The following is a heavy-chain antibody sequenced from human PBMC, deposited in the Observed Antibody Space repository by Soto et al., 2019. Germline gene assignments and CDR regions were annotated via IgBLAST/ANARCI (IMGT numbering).Heavy chain of an antibody. CDR2: ISGSGGST. V-gene: IGHV3-23*01. J-gene: IGHJ4*02. CDR3: AKKGGFYGSGGSDF. CDR1: GFTFSSYA. Sequence: GGSLRLSCAASGFTFSSYAMSWVRQAPGKGLEWVSAISGSGGSTYYADSVKGRFTISRDNSKNTLYLQMNSLRAEDTAVYYCAKKGGFYGSGGSDFGGKGTLVTVSS. D-gene: IGHD6-19*01.